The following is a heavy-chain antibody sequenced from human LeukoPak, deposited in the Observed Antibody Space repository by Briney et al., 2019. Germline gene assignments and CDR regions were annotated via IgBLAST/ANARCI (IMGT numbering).Heavy chain of an antibody. V-gene: IGHV4-34*01. Sequence: SETLSLTCAVYGGSLSGYYWSWIRQPPGKGLEWIGEINHSGSTNYNPSLKSRVTISVDTSKNQFSLKLSSVTAADTAVYYCARGASIYYSWGQGTLVTVSS. CDR3: ARGASIYYS. CDR2: INHSGST. D-gene: IGHD2-2*02. CDR1: GGSLSGYY. J-gene: IGHJ4*02.